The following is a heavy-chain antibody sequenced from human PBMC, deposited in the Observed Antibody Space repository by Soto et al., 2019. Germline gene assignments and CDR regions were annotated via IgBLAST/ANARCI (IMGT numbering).Heavy chain of an antibody. CDR1: GGSLSSYY. CDR3: ASTWGSKNYS. Sequence: QVQLQESGPGLVKPSETLSLTCVVSGGSLSSYYWSWIRQPPGKGLEWIGYSYYSGSTNYNPSLKSRFTISVDTSKNQFSLKLSSVTAADTAVYYCASTWGSKNYSWGRGTLVTVSS. J-gene: IGHJ4*02. V-gene: IGHV4-59*01. CDR2: SYYSGST. D-gene: IGHD3-16*01.